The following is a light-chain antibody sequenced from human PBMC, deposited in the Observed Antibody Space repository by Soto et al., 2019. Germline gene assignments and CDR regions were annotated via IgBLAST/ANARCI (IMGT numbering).Light chain of an antibody. CDR3: QQYNNWPPWT. CDR2: GAS. V-gene: IGKV3-15*01. J-gene: IGKJ1*01. CDR1: QSVSSN. Sequence: EIMMTQSPATLSVSPGERATLSCRASQSVSSNLARYQQKPGQPPRLLISGASTRSTGIPARFSGSGSGTEFSLTISSLQSEDVAVYYCQQYNNWPPWTFGQGTKVEIK.